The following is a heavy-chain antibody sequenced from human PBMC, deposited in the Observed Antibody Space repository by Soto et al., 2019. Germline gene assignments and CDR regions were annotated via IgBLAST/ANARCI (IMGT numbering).Heavy chain of an antibody. CDR2: ISYDGGNK. D-gene: IGHD3-16*01. CDR3: AKVILTFGGSRYGLDV. CDR1: GFTFSSYG. Sequence: QVQLVESGGGVVQPGRSLRLSCAASGFTFSSYGIHWVRQAPGKGLEWVAFISYDGGNKYYADSVKGRFTISRDNSKNTLFLQMNSLRAEDTAVYYCAKVILTFGGSRYGLDVWGQGTTVTVSS. V-gene: IGHV3-30*18. J-gene: IGHJ6*02.